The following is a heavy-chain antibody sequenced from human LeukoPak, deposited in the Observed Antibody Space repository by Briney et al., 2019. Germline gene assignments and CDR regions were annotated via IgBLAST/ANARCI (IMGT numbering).Heavy chain of an antibody. CDR1: GFTVRSNY. J-gene: IGHJ3*02. CDR2: IYSGGST. CDR3: ARVNYDRDAFDI. D-gene: IGHD3-3*01. V-gene: IGHV3-66*01. Sequence: GGSLRLSCAASGFTVRSNYMSWVRQAPGKGLEWVSVIYSGGSTYYADSVKGRFTISRDNSKNTLYLQMNSLRAEDTAVYYCARVNYDRDAFDIWGQGTMVTVSS.